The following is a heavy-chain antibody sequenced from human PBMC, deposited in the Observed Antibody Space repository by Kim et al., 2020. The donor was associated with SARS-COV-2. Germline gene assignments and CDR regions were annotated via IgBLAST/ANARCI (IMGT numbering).Heavy chain of an antibody. CDR3: AKGGTTSEWAAGMDV. D-gene: IGHD1-26*01. Sequence: GGSLRLSCAASGFTFSNCAMSWVRQAPGEGLEWVSTIVYNGGSTFYADSVKGRFTISRDNSQNTLNLQMNSLRVDDTAMYYGAKGGTTSEWAAGMDVWGQGTTVTVSS. CDR1: GFTFSNCA. V-gene: IGHV3-23*01. CDR2: IVYNGGST. J-gene: IGHJ6*02.